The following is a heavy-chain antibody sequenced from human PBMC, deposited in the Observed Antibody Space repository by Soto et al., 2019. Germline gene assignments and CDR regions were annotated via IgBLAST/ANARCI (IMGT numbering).Heavy chain of an antibody. CDR3: GQSRASNWFDT. CDR2: INNDGSIT. V-gene: IGHV3-74*01. Sequence: EVQLVESGGGLVQPGGSLRLSCAGSGFTFSGSWVHWVRQAPGTGLVWVSRINNDGSITNYADSVKGRFTITRDNAKNTVYLQMNSLRAEDTAVYYCGQSRASNWFDTWGQGTLVTVSS. CDR1: GFTFSGSW. J-gene: IGHJ5*02. D-gene: IGHD6-13*01.